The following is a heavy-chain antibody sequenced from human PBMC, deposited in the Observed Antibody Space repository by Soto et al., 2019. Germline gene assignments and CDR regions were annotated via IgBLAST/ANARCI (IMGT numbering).Heavy chain of an antibody. D-gene: IGHD1-20*01. CDR3: AHRDPYNSYWDVGWFDP. CDR1: GFSLTSSGVG. J-gene: IGHJ5*02. Sequence: QITLKESGPTLVEPTQTLTLTCSFSGFSLTSSGVGVGWLRQAPGKALECLGIIYWDGDRRYNPSLKERLTITKDTSKNQVVLTMTYMEPVDTATYYCAHRDPYNSYWDVGWFDPWGQGTLVTVS. V-gene: IGHV2-5*02. CDR2: IYWDGDR.